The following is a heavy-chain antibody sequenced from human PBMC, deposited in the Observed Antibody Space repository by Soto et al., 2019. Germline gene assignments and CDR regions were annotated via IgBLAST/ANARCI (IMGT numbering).Heavy chain of an antibody. V-gene: IGHV3-7*01. J-gene: IGHJ4*02. D-gene: IGHD3-3*01. Sequence: EVQLVESGGGLVRPGGSLRLSCAASGLTFSSYWMNWVRQTPGKGLEWVANIRWDGSEEYYVASLKGRFTISRDNSKNSLYLHMDSLRDEDTAVYYCARGTMAPGLDYWGQGILVTVSS. CDR3: ARGTMAPGLDY. CDR2: IRWDGSEE. CDR1: GLTFSSYW.